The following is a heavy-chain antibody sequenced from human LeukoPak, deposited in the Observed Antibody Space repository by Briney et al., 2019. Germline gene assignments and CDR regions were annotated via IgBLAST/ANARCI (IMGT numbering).Heavy chain of an antibody. CDR3: AKGGKWDVTPFDY. Sequence: GRSLRLSCAASGFTFSSYAMHWVRQAPGKGLEWVSTISGGGGSTYYADSVKGRFTISRDNSKNTLYLQVNSLRAEDTAVYYCAKGGKWDVTPFDYWGQGTLVTVSS. V-gene: IGHV3-23*01. CDR1: GFTFSSYA. J-gene: IGHJ4*02. CDR2: ISGGGGST. D-gene: IGHD1-26*01.